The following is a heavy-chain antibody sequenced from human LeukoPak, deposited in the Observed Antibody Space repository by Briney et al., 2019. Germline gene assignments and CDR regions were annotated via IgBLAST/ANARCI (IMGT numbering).Heavy chain of an antibody. Sequence: ASVKVSCKASGYTFTSYDINWVRQATGRGLEWMGWMNPNSGNTGYAQKFQGRVTMTRNTSISTAYMELSSLRSEDTAVYYCARGRGRIYGDYLWGQGTLVTVSS. CDR2: MNPNSGNT. CDR1: GYTFTSYD. V-gene: IGHV1-8*01. CDR3: ARGRGRIYGDYL. J-gene: IGHJ5*02. D-gene: IGHD4-17*01.